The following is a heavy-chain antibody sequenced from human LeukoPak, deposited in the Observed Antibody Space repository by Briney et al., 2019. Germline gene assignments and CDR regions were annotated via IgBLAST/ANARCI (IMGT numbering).Heavy chain of an antibody. CDR2: ISYSGSS. Sequence: SSETLSLTCTVSGGSVSSGSYYWTWIRQPPGKGLEWIGYISYSGSSNYNPSLKSRVTMSVDTSKNQFSLKLSSVTAADAAVYCCARSSVAAADFDNWGQGTLVTVS. D-gene: IGHD6-13*01. V-gene: IGHV4-61*01. CDR3: ARSSVAAADFDN. CDR1: GGSVSSGSYY. J-gene: IGHJ4*02.